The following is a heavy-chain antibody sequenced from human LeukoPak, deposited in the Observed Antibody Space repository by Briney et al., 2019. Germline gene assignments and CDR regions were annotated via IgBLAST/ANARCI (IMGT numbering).Heavy chain of an antibody. D-gene: IGHD6-6*01. Sequence: GGSLRLSCAASGFTFRSHGMHWVHQAPGKGLEWVGVILYDGSDSYYTDSVKGRFTLSRDNSKNTLYLQMNSLRAEDTAVYFCARDRDSSSHYFDYWGQGALVTVSS. CDR3: ARDRDSSSHYFDY. CDR1: GFTFRSHG. V-gene: IGHV3-33*05. J-gene: IGHJ4*02. CDR2: ILYDGSDS.